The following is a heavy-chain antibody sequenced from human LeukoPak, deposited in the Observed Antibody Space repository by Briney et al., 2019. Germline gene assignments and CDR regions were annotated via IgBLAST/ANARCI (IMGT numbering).Heavy chain of an antibody. J-gene: IGHJ4*02. CDR1: GGSFSGYY. CDR3: ARQSIAAAFGY. V-gene: IGHV4-34*01. CDR2: INHSGST. Sequence: SETLSLTCAVYGGSFSGYYWSWIRQPPGKGLEWIGEINHSGSTNYNPSLKSRVTISVDPSKNQFSLKLSSVTAADTAVYYCARQSIAAAFGYWGQGTLVTVSS. D-gene: IGHD6-13*01.